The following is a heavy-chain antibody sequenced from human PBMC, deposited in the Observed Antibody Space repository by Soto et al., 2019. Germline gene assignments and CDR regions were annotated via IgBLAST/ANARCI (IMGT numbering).Heavy chain of an antibody. CDR3: ARDRGLLWFGAFDY. D-gene: IGHD3-10*01. CDR2: IWYDGSNK. Sequence: QVQLVESGGGVVQPGRSLRLSCAASGFTFSSYGMHWVRQAPGKGLEWVAVIWYDGSNKYYAGSVKGRFTISRDNSKNTLYLQMNSLRAEDTAVYYCARDRGLLWFGAFDYWGQGTLVTVSS. CDR1: GFTFSSYG. V-gene: IGHV3-33*01. J-gene: IGHJ4*02.